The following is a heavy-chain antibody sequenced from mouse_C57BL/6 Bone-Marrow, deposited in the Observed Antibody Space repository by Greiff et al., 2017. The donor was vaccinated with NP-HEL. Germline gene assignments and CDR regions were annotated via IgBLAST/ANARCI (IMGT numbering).Heavy chain of an antibody. J-gene: IGHJ1*03. CDR1: GYTFTSYW. V-gene: IGHV1-55*01. Sequence: QVQLQQPGAELVKPGASVKMSCKASGYTFTSYWITWVKQRPGQGLEWIGDIYPGSGSTNYNEKFKSKATLTVDTSSRTAYMQLSSLTSEDSAVYYCARNDGYHWYFDVWGTGTSVTVSS. CDR3: ARNDGYHWYFDV. CDR2: IYPGSGST. D-gene: IGHD2-3*01.